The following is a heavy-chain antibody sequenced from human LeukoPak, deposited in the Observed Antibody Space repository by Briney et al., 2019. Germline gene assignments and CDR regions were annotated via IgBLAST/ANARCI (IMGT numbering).Heavy chain of an antibody. V-gene: IGHV4-61*02. CDR1: GGSISSGDYY. J-gene: IGHJ4*02. D-gene: IGHD2-2*01. CDR3: ARDGYCSSTSCYSNEHALDY. CDR2: IYTSGST. Sequence: KPSQTLSLTCTVSGGSISSGDYYWSWIRQPAGKGLEWIGRIYTSGSTNYNPSLKSRVTMSVDTSKNQFSLKLSSVTAADTAVYYCARDGYCSSTSCYSNEHALDYWGQGTLVTVSS.